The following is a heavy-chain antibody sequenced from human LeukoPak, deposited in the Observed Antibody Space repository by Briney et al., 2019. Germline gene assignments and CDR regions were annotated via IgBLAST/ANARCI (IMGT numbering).Heavy chain of an antibody. CDR3: ARDGRVPGLYDFWSGYYLDY. CDR1: GFTFSSYA. CDR2: ISYDGSNK. D-gene: IGHD3-3*01. V-gene: IGHV3-30-3*01. J-gene: IGHJ4*02. Sequence: PGGSLRLSCAASGFTFSSYAMHWVRQAPGKGLEWVAVISYDGSNKYYADSVKGRFTISRDNSKNTLYLQMNSLRAEDTAVYYCARDGRVPGLYDFWSGYYLDYWGQGTLVTVSS.